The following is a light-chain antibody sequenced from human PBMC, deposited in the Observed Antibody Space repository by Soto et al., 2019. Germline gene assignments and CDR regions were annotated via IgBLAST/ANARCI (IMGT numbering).Light chain of an antibody. Sequence: NFMLTQPRSLSESPGKTVAISCTRYSGSIADQSVQWYQQRPGSSPIIVIYEDNQRPSGVPDRFSGSIDISSNSASLTISGLKTEDEADYYCHSFDSTNQVFGGGTKLTVL. V-gene: IGLV6-57*01. CDR3: HSFDSTNQV. CDR2: EDN. J-gene: IGLJ2*01. CDR1: SGSIADQS.